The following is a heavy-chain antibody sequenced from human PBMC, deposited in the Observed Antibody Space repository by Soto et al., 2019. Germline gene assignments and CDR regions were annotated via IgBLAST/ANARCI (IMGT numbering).Heavy chain of an antibody. Sequence: QVQLVESGGGVVQPGRSLRLSCAASGFTFSSYGMHWVRQAPGKGLEWVAVIWYDGSNKYYADSVKGRFTISRDNSKNPLYLQMNSLRAEDTAGYYCARDCPAARNFDYWGQGTLVTVSS. CDR1: GFTFSSYG. CDR3: ARDCPAARNFDY. V-gene: IGHV3-33*01. CDR2: IWYDGSNK. J-gene: IGHJ4*02. D-gene: IGHD6-13*01.